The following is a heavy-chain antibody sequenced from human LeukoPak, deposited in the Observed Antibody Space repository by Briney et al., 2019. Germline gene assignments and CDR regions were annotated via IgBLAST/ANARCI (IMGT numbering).Heavy chain of an antibody. J-gene: IGHJ4*02. V-gene: IGHV3-23*01. CDR2: ISGSGGST. CDR1: GFTFSSYA. D-gene: IGHD3-22*01. CDR3: AKDSGGDYYDSSGYNY. Sequence: GGSLRLSCAASGFTFSSYAMSWVRQAPGKGLEWVSAISGSGGSTYYAHSVKGRFTISRDNSKNTLYLQMNSLRAEDTAVYYCAKDSGGDYYDSSGYNYWGQGTLVTVSS.